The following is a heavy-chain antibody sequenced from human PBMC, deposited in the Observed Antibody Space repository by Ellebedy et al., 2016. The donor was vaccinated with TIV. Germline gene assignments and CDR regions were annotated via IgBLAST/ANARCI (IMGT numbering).Heavy chain of an antibody. J-gene: IGHJ4*02. CDR1: GFTFYRNA. Sequence: GESLKISCAASGFTFYRNAMHWVRRAPGKGLEWLAVISSDGNNKFYADSVKGRFTVSRDNSKNTLYLQMSSLRAEDTALYYCVKDYYGSYVYWGQGTLVTVSS. CDR2: ISSDGNNK. CDR3: VKDYYGSYVY. V-gene: IGHV3-30-3*02. D-gene: IGHD1-26*01.